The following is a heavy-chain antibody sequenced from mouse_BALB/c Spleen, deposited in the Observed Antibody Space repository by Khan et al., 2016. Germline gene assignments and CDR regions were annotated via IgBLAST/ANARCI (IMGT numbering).Heavy chain of an antibody. J-gene: IGHJ3*01. Sequence: QIQLVQSGPELKKPGETVKISCKASGYTFTNYGMNWVKQAPGKGLKWMGWINTYTGEPTYADDFKGRFAFSLETSASTAYLQINTLKNEDTATYFCATTVVAGAWVADWGRGTLVTVSA. CDR2: INTYTGEP. V-gene: IGHV9-3-1*01. CDR1: GYTFTNYG. CDR3: ATTVVAGAWVAD. D-gene: IGHD1-1*01.